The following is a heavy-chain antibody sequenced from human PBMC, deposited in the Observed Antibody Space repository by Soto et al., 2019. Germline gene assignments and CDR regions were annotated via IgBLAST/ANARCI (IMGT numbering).Heavy chain of an antibody. J-gene: IGHJ3*02. D-gene: IGHD3-22*01. Sequence: SETLSLTCTVSGGSISSSSYYWGWIRQPPGKGLEWIGSIYYSGSTKYNSSLKTRVTISIDTSKNQFSLNLASVTAADTAVYYCARDLGYYFDSSGSLAFDIWGQGTMVT. V-gene: IGHV4-39*07. CDR2: IYYSGST. CDR1: GGSISSSSYY. CDR3: ARDLGYYFDSSGSLAFDI.